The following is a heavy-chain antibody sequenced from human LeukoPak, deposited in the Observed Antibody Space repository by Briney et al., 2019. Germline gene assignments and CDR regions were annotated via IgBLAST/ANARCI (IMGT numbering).Heavy chain of an antibody. Sequence: PGRSLRLSCAASGFTFSSYAMHWVRQAPGKGLEWVAVIPYDGSNKYYADSVKGRFTISRDNSKNTLFLQMNSLRAEDTAIYYCAKYGPQDSGSSHFDYWGQGALVTVSS. CDR3: AKYGPQDSGSSHFDY. J-gene: IGHJ4*02. CDR2: IPYDGSNK. CDR1: GFTFSSYA. V-gene: IGHV3-30-3*02. D-gene: IGHD1-26*01.